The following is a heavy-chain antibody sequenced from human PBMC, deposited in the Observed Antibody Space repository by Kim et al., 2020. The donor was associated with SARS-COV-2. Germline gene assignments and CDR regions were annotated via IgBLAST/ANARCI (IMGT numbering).Heavy chain of an antibody. D-gene: IGHD1-26*01. Sequence: YKLDSVNGRFTISRDNAKNALYLQMNSLGAEDTAVYYCARNKGIVGASDYWGQGTLVTVSS. J-gene: IGHJ4*02. CDR3: ARNKGIVGASDY. V-gene: IGHV3-7*03.